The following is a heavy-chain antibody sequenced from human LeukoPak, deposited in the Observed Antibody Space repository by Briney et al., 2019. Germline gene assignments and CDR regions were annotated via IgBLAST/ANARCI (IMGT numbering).Heavy chain of an antibody. CDR1: GFTFSRYA. CDR3: GKGVVVVPGTQFFY. D-gene: IGHD2-15*01. CDR2: ISGSGDAT. V-gene: IGHV3-23*01. J-gene: IGHJ4*02. Sequence: GGSLRLSCAASGFTFSRYAMTWVRQAPGRGLEWVSTISGSGDATYYADSVKGRFTISRDNSKNTLFLQMNSLRAEDTAVYYCGKGVVVVPGTQFFYWGQGTLVTVSS.